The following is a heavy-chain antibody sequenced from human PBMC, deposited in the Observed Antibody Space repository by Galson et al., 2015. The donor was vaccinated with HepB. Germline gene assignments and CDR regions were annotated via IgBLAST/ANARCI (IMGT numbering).Heavy chain of an antibody. Sequence: SLRLSCAASGFTVSGSYMSWVRQAPGKGLGWVSVFHSDGDSDYADSVKGRFTISRDNSKNTLYLQMNSLRAEDTAVYFCARDHFDYSNAIYYFDSGGQGTLVTVSS. V-gene: IGHV3-53*01. D-gene: IGHD4-11*01. CDR3: ARDHFDYSNAIYYFDS. CDR2: FHSDGDS. J-gene: IGHJ4*02. CDR1: GFTVSGSY.